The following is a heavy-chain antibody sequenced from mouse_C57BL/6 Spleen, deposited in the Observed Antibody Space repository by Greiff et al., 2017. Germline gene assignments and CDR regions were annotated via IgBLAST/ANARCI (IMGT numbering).Heavy chain of an antibody. V-gene: IGHV1-52*01. CDR3: AREDDYGRDFDY. Sequence: VQLQQSGAELVRPGSSVMLSCKASGYTFTSYWMHWVKQRPIQGLEWIGNIDPSDSETHYNQKFKDKATLTVDKSSSTAYMQLSSLTSEDSAVYYCAREDDYGRDFDYWGQGTTLTVSS. J-gene: IGHJ2*01. CDR1: GYTFTSYW. CDR2: IDPSDSET. D-gene: IGHD2-4*01.